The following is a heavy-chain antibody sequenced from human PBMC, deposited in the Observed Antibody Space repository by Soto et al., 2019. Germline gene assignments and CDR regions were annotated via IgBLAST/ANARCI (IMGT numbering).Heavy chain of an antibody. D-gene: IGHD3-22*01. V-gene: IGHV5-10-1*01. CDR1: GYSFTSYW. CDR2: IDPSDSYT. J-gene: IGHJ6*02. Sequence: PGESLKISCKGSGYSFTSYWISWVRQMPGKGLEWMGRIDPSDSYTNYSPSFQGHVTISADKSISTAYLQWSGLKASDTAMYYCARWAWSSGYYPIYYYYYGMDVWGQGTTVTVSS. CDR3: ARWAWSSGYYPIYYYYYGMDV.